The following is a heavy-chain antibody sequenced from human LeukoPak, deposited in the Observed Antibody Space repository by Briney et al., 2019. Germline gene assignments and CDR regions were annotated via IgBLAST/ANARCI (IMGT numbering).Heavy chain of an antibody. D-gene: IGHD3-22*01. CDR1: GGTFSSYA. V-gene: IGHV1-69*13. CDR3: ASSVKGYDSSGYYSHFDY. CDR2: IIPIFGTA. J-gene: IGHJ4*02. Sequence: GASVTVSCKASGGTFSSYAISWVRQAPGQGLEWMGGIIPIFGTANYAQKFQGRVTITADESTSTAYMELSSLRSGDTAVYYCASSVKGYDSSGYYSHFDYWGQGTLVTVSS.